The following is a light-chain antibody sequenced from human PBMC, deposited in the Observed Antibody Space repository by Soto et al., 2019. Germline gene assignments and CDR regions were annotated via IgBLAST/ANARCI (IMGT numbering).Light chain of an antibody. J-gene: IGKJ3*01. V-gene: IGKV3-15*01. CDR3: QQYNNWPLT. CDR1: QSVSSN. Sequence: EIVMTQSPATLSVSPGERATLSCRASQSVSSNLAWYQQKPGQAPRLLIYGASTRATGIRARFSGSGSGTEFTLTISSLQSEDFAVYYCQQYNNWPLTFGPGTKWISN. CDR2: GAS.